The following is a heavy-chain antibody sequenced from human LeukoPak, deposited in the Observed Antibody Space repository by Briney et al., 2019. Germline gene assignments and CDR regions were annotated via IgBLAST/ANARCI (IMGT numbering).Heavy chain of an antibody. D-gene: IGHD6-19*01. Sequence: GGSLKLPCAASGFTFSSYAMHWVRQAPGKGLEWVAVISYDGSNKYYADSVKGRFTISRDNSKNTLYLQMNSLRAEDTAVYYCARGGIAVAAFDYWGQGTLVTVSS. J-gene: IGHJ4*02. CDR2: ISYDGSNK. V-gene: IGHV3-30-3*01. CDR3: ARGGIAVAAFDY. CDR1: GFTFSSYA.